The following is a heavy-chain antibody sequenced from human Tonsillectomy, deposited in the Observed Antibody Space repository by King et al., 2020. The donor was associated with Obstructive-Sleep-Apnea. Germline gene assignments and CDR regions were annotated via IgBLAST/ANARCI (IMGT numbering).Heavy chain of an antibody. Sequence: QLQESGPGLVKPSQTLSLTCTVSGGSISSGDYYWSWIRQPPGKGLAWIGYIYYSGSTYYNPSLKSRVTISVDTSKNQFSLKLSSVTAADTAVYYCARVYGIYYYGSGTVDYWGQGTLVTVSS. CDR3: ARVYGIYYYGSGTVDY. CDR1: GGSISSGDYY. CDR2: IYYSGST. V-gene: IGHV4-30-4*01. D-gene: IGHD3-10*01. J-gene: IGHJ4*02.